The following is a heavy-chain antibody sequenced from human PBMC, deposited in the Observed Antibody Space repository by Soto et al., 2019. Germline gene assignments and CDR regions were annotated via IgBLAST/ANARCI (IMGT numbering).Heavy chain of an antibody. CDR2: IYWNDDK. V-gene: IGHV2-5*01. CDR3: AHSSFLQRYCSGGSCYSGLRYALYYYYGMDV. J-gene: IGHJ6*02. Sequence: SGPTLVNPTQTLTLTCTFSGFSLSTSGVGVGWIRQPPGKALEWLALIYWNDDKRYSPSLKSRLTITKDTSKSQVVLTMTNMDPVDTATYYCAHSSFLQRYCSGGSCYSGLRYALYYYYGMDVWGQGTTVTVSS. D-gene: IGHD2-15*01. CDR1: GFSLSTSGVG.